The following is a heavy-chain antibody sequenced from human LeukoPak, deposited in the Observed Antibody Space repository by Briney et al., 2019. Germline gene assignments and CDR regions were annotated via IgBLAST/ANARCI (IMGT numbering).Heavy chain of an antibody. J-gene: IGHJ6*02. CDR1: GYSFTSYW. Sequence: GESLKISCKGSGYSFTSYWIGWVRQMPGKGLEWMGIIYPGDSDTRYSPSFQGQVTISADKSISTAYLQWSSLKASDTAMYYCARRVKVVVAATLGNYYGMDVWGQGTTVTVSS. D-gene: IGHD2-15*01. V-gene: IGHV5-51*01. CDR2: IYPGDSDT. CDR3: ARRVKVVVAATLGNYYGMDV.